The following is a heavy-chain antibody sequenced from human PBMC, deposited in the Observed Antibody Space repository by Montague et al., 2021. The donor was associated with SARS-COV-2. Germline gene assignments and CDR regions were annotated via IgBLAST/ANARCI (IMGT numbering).Heavy chain of an antibody. J-gene: IGHJ5*02. Sequence: SLRLSCAASGFTVNTNFMTWVRQAPGKGLEWISIIYSGGITYYADSVKGRFTIPSDDSKNTVYFQMNSLRAEDTATYFCARSITLPAVLASWGQGTLVTVSS. D-gene: IGHD2/OR15-2a*01. CDR1: GFTVNTNF. V-gene: IGHV3-53*01. CDR3: ARSITLPAVLAS. CDR2: IYSGGIT.